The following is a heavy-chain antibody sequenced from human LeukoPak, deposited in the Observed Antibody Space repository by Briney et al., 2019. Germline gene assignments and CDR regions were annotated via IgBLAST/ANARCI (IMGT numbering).Heavy chain of an antibody. CDR2: IYSGGST. CDR1: GFTVSSNY. J-gene: IGHJ4*02. V-gene: IGHV3-66*02. CDR3: ARALSSGYRFDY. Sequence: GGSLRLSCAASGFTVSSNYMSWVRQAPGKGLEWVSVIYSGGSTYYADSVKGRFTISRDNSKNTLYLPINSQRTEDTAVYYCARALSSGYRFDYWGQGTLVTVSS. D-gene: IGHD3-22*01.